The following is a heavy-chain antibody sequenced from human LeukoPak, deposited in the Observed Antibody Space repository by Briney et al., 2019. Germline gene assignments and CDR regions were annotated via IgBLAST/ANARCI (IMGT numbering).Heavy chain of an antibody. CDR3: AREGYCSGGSCYSRWFDP. CDR1: GGTFSSYA. V-gene: IGHV1-69*13. J-gene: IGHJ5*02. D-gene: IGHD2-15*01. CDR2: IIPIFGTA. Sequence: SVKVSCKASGGTFSSYAISWVRQAPGQGLEWLGGIIPIFGTANYAQKFQGRVTITAAESTSTAYMELSSLRSEDTAVYYCAREGYCSGGSCYSRWFDPWGQGTLVTVSS.